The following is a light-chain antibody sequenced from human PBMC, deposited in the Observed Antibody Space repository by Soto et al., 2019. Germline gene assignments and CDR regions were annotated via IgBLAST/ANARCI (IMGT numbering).Light chain of an antibody. CDR2: GNS. J-gene: IGLJ2*01. V-gene: IGLV1-40*01. CDR1: SSNIGAGYD. CDR3: QSYDSRLSAVV. Sequence: QSVLTQPPSVSGAPGQRVTISCTGSSSNIGAGYDVHWYQQLPGTAPKLLIYGNSNRPSGVPDRFSGSKSGTSASLAITGLQAEDEADHYCQSYDSRLSAVVFGGGTKLTVL.